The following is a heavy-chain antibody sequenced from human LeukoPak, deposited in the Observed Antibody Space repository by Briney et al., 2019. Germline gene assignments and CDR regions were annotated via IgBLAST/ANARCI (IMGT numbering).Heavy chain of an antibody. D-gene: IGHD1-26*01. CDR3: ARDLYGATTFDY. CDR2: INHSGST. V-gene: IGHV4-34*01. Sequence: PSETLSLTCAVYGGSFSGYYWSWIRQPPGKGLEWIGEINHSGSTNYNPSLKSRVTISVDTSKDQLSLKLTSVTAADTAVYYCARDLYGATTFDYWGQGSLVTVSS. J-gene: IGHJ4*02. CDR1: GGSFSGYY.